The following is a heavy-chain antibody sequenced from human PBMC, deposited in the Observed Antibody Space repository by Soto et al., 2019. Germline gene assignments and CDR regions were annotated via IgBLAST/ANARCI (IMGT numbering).Heavy chain of an antibody. CDR2: ISSSGNTI. CDR1: GFTFSSYE. Sequence: PGGSLRLSCAASGFTFSSYEMNWVRQAPGEGLEWVSYISSSGNTIYYADSVKGRFTISRDNAKNSLYLQMNSLRAEDTAVYYCATYRWGSSIDYWGQGTLVTVSS. J-gene: IGHJ4*02. D-gene: IGHD3-16*01. CDR3: ATYRWGSSIDY. V-gene: IGHV3-48*03.